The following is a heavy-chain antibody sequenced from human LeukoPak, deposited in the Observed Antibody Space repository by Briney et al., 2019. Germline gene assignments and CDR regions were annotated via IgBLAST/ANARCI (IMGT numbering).Heavy chain of an antibody. CDR3: AGDSDLQPRNGFHM. D-gene: IGHD1-14*01. V-gene: IGHV3-23*01. CDR2: LSGDGART. J-gene: IGHJ3*02. CDR1: GFTLSNYA. Sequence: GGFLRLSCAVSGFTLSNYAMSWVRQAPGKGLEWISILSGDGARTYYADSVKGRFTISRDLSKNTLYLQMNSLKPEDTAIYYCAGDSDLQPRNGFHMWGQGTVATVSS.